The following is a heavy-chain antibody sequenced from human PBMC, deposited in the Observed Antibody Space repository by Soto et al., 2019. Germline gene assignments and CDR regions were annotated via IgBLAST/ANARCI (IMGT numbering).Heavy chain of an antibody. V-gene: IGHV3-11*01. Sequence: GWSLRLSCASSGFTFSVYYMSWIRQAKGKGLEWLSYIISSGSTIYYADSVKGRFTISRHNAKNSLYLQMNSLRAEDTAVYYCARDRVYGDYNTNFDYWGQGTLVTVSS. CDR2: IISSGSTI. J-gene: IGHJ4*02. CDR3: ARDRVYGDYNTNFDY. D-gene: IGHD4-17*01. CDR1: GFTFSVYY.